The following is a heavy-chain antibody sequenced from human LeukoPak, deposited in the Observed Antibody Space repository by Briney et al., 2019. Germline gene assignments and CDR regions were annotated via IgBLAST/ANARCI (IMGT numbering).Heavy chain of an antibody. CDR1: GFTFSSYA. CDR3: AKQGPPGGYCSSTSCRDPYFDY. D-gene: IGHD2-2*03. CDR2: ISGSGGST. J-gene: IGHJ4*02. V-gene: IGHV3-23*01. Sequence: PGGSLRLSCAASGFTFSSYAMSWVRQAPGKGLEWVSAISGSGGSTYYADSVKGRFTISRDNSKNTLHLQMNSLRAEGTAVYYCAKQGPPGGYCSSTSCRDPYFDYWGQGALVTVSS.